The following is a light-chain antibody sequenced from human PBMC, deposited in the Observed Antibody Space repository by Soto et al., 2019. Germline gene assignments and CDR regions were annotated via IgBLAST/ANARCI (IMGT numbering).Light chain of an antibody. CDR2: GVY. J-gene: IGLJ1*01. V-gene: IGLV2-14*03. Sequence: QSVLTQPASVSGSLGQSIAISCTGVRTDVDGYDYVSWYQQHPGQAPQLIIYGVYNRPSGVPHRFSGSKSGDTASLTISGLQAEDEADYYYTSYTNSTPCYVFGTGTKATVL. CDR1: RTDVDGYDY. CDR3: TSYTNSTPCYV.